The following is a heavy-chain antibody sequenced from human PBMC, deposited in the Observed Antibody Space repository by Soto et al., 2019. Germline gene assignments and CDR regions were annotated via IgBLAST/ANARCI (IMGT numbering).Heavy chain of an antibody. CDR1: GFTFSSYG. Sequence: GGPLRLSCAASGFTFSSYGMHWVRQAPGKGLEWVAVISYDGSTKYYADSVKGRFTISRDNSKNTLYLQMNSLRAEDTAVYYGASGTPPVYWGEGTLVTVSS. V-gene: IGHV3-30*03. CDR3: ASGTPPVY. CDR2: ISYDGSTK. J-gene: IGHJ4*02.